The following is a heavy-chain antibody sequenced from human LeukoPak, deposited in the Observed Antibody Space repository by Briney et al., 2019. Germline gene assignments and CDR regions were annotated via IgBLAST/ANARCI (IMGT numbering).Heavy chain of an antibody. V-gene: IGHV1-2*06. CDR3: ARVTLGSSWYMEPYYFDY. D-gene: IGHD6-13*01. CDR1: GYTFTGYY. Sequence: ASVKVSCKASGYTFTGYYMHWVRQAPGQGLEWMGRINPNSGGTNYAQKFQGRVTMTRDTSISTAYMELSKLRSDDTAVYYCARVTLGSSWYMEPYYFDYWGQGTLVTVSS. CDR2: INPNSGGT. J-gene: IGHJ4*02.